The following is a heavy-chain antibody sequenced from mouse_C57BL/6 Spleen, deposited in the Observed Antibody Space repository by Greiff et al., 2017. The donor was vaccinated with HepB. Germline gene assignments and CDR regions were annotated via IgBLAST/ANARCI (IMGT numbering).Heavy chain of an antibody. D-gene: IGHD4-1*01. CDR2: IDPSDSYT. V-gene: IGHV1-69*01. Sequence: QVQLQQPGAELVMPGASVKLSCKASGYTFTSYWMHWVKQRPGQGLEWIGEIDPSDSYTNYNQKFNGKSTWTVDNSSSTAYMQLSRLTSEDSAVYYCARGTGTGDYWGQGTTLTVSS. CDR1: GYTFTSYW. J-gene: IGHJ2*01. CDR3: ARGTGTGDY.